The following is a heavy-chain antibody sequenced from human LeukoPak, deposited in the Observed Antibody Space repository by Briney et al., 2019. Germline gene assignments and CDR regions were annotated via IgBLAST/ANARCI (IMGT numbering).Heavy chain of an antibody. D-gene: IGHD3-10*01. CDR2: ITSTATHT. J-gene: IGHJ4*02. Sequence: GGSLRLSCATSGFTFSGHSMSWVRQAPGKGLEWVSSITSTATHTYYADSVKGRFTISRDNAKNSLTLQTSSLTVADTGIYYCARDGSPNYGNYAFFDNWGQGTLVTVSS. V-gene: IGHV3-21*01. CDR1: GFTFSGHS. CDR3: ARDGSPNYGNYAFFDN.